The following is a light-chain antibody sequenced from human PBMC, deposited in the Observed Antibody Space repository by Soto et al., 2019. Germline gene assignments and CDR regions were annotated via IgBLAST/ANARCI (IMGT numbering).Light chain of an antibody. V-gene: IGLV2-23*02. CDR3: CSAANRRSAVV. CDR2: EVT. Sequence: QSALTQPASVSGSPGQSITISCTGTSSDVGNYNLVSWYQHHPGTAPKLMVYEVTNRPSGVSTRFSGSKSGNTASLTISGLLAADEADYYCCSAANRRSAVVFGGGTKLTVL. J-gene: IGLJ2*01. CDR1: SSDVGNYNL.